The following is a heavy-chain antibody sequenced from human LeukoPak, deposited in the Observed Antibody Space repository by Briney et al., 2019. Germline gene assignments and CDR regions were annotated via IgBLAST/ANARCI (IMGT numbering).Heavy chain of an antibody. CDR3: AKREKGTTGRFFDY. J-gene: IGHJ4*02. Sequence: GGSLRLSCAASGFTFSSYEMNWVRQAPGKGLEWVSYISSSGSTIYYADSVKGRFTISRDHSKNTLYLQMNSLRAEDTALYYCAKREKGTTGRFFDYWGQGTLVTVSS. CDR1: GFTFSSYE. D-gene: IGHD4-17*01. CDR2: ISSSGSTI. V-gene: IGHV3-48*03.